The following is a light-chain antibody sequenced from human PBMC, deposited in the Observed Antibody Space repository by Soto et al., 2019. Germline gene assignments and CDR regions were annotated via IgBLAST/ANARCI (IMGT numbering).Light chain of an antibody. J-gene: IGKJ1*01. CDR2: GAS. Sequence: EIVMTQSPATLSVSPGERATLSCRASQSVSSNLAWYQQKPGQAPRLLIYGASTRATGIPARFSGSGSGTEFTLTISSLQSEDFAVYYCKQYNNWPRWTFGQGTKVDSK. CDR1: QSVSSN. CDR3: KQYNNWPRWT. V-gene: IGKV3-15*01.